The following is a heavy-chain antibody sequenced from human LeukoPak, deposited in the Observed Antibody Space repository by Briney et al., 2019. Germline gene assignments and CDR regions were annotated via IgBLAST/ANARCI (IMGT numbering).Heavy chain of an antibody. CDR1: GFIFSGSD. D-gene: IGHD5-18*01. V-gene: IGHV3-73*01. CDR2: IRGKADRYAT. CDR3: AREWKQLWLDS. Sequence: GGSLRLSCEASGFIFSGSDMHWVRRASGKGLEWVGRIRGKADRYATAYAASVKGRFTISRDDSKNTAYLQMDSLKTEDTGVYYCAREWKQLWLDSWGQGTLVTVSS. J-gene: IGHJ5*01.